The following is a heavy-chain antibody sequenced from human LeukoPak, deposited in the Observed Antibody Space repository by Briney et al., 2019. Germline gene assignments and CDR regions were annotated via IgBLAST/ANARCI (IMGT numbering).Heavy chain of an antibody. D-gene: IGHD6-19*01. Sequence: GGSLRLSCAVSGFTFYSHAMTWVRQAPGKGLEWVASISGSGISTYYADSVKGRFTISRDNAGDTVSLEMNSQRAEDTAVYYCAKDHIAVTGILCDYWGQGTLVTVSS. V-gene: IGHV3-23*01. CDR3: AKDHIAVTGILCDY. J-gene: IGHJ4*02. CDR2: ISGSGIST. CDR1: GFTFYSHA.